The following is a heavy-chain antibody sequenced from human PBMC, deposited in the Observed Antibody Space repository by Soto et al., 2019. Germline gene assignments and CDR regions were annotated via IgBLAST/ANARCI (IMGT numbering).Heavy chain of an antibody. Sequence: QLQLQESGPGLVKPSETLSLTCTVSGGSISSSSYFWGWIRQPPGKGLEWIGSMYYSGGTYYNPYLRSRITISEDTSNNQYCLQLSFVTAADSAVYYCARHSERTIRSLNWLDPWGQGTLVTDSS. CDR1: GGSISSSSYF. CDR2: MYYSGGT. CDR3: ARHSERTIRSLNWLDP. V-gene: IGHV4-39*01. J-gene: IGHJ5*02.